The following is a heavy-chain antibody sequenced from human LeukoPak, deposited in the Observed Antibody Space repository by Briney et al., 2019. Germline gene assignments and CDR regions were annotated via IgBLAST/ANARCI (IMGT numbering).Heavy chain of an antibody. J-gene: IGHJ4*02. CDR2: IYWDDDK. CDR1: GFSLSTSGVG. D-gene: IGHD3-10*01. V-gene: IGHV2-5*02. Sequence: SGPTLVKPTQTLTLTCTFSGFSLSTSGVGVGWIRQPPGKALEWLALIYWDDDKRYSPSLKSRLTITKDTSNNQVVLTMTNMDPVDTATYYCTRRRSGSNFDYWGQGTLVTVSS. CDR3: TRRRSGSNFDY.